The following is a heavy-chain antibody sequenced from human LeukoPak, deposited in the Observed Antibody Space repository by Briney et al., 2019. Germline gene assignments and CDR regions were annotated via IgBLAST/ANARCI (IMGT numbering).Heavy chain of an antibody. Sequence: SVKVSCKASGGTFSSYAISWVRQAPGQGLEWMGRIIPILGIANYVQKFQGRVTITADKSTSTAYMELTSLRYEDTAVYYCARDEAVAAPLDYWGQGSLVTVSS. V-gene: IGHV1-69*04. D-gene: IGHD6-19*01. CDR2: IIPILGIA. CDR3: ARDEAVAAPLDY. CDR1: GGTFSSYA. J-gene: IGHJ4*02.